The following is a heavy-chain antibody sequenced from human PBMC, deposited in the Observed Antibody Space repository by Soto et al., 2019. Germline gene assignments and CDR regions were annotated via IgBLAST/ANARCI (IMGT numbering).Heavy chain of an antibody. D-gene: IGHD3-9*01. CDR3: ATSVLRYFDWLPEI. CDR2: FDPEDGET. Sequence: GASVKVSCKVSGYTLTELSMHWVRQAPGKGLEWMGGFDPEDGETIYAQKFQGRVTMTEDTSTDTAYMELSSLRSEDTAVYYCATSVLRYFDWLPEIWGQGTLVTVS. V-gene: IGHV1-24*01. CDR1: GYTLTELS. J-gene: IGHJ4*02.